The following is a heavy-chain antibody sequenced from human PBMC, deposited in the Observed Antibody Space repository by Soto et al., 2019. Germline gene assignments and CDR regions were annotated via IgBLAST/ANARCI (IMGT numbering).Heavy chain of an antibody. CDR1: GGTFSSYA. Sequence: SVKVSCKASGGTFSSYAISWVRQAPGQGLEWMGGIIPIFGTANYAQKFQGRVTITADESTSTAYMELSSLRSEDTAVYYCARYIPVNPYYYDSSGYYFDYWGQGTLVTVSS. J-gene: IGHJ4*02. CDR3: ARYIPVNPYYYDSSGYYFDY. D-gene: IGHD3-22*01. CDR2: IIPIFGTA. V-gene: IGHV1-69*13.